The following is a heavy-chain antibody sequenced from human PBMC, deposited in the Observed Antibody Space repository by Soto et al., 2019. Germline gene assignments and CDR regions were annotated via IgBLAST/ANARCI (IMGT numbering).Heavy chain of an antibody. D-gene: IGHD3-10*01. CDR2: INPSGGST. V-gene: IGHV1-46*01. Sequence: EASVKVSCKASGYIFTSYYIHWVRQAPGEGLEWVGIINPSGGSTSYAQKFQGRVTMTRDTSTSTVYMELSSLRSEDTAVYYCARRGVREHDYAMDVWGQGTTVTVSS. CDR1: GYIFTSYY. CDR3: ARRGVREHDYAMDV. J-gene: IGHJ6*02.